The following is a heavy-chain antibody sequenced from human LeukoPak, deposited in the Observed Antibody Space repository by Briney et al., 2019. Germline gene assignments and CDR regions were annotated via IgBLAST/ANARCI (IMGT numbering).Heavy chain of an antibody. CDR3: VRSFTVTSTLDY. Sequence: ASVKVFCKASGGTFSSYAISWVRQAPGQGLEWMGGIIPIFGTANYAQKFQGRVTITADESTSTAYMELSSLRSEDTAVYYCVRSFTVTSTLDYWGQGTLVTVSS. V-gene: IGHV1-69*13. CDR2: IIPIFGTA. D-gene: IGHD4-11*01. CDR1: GGTFSSYA. J-gene: IGHJ4*02.